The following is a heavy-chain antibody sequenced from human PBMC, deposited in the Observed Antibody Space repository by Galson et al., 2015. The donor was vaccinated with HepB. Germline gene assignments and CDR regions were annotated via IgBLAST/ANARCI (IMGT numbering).Heavy chain of an antibody. D-gene: IGHD3-10*01. V-gene: IGHV5-10-1*01. CDR2: IDPSDSYT. CDR1: GYSFTSYW. Sequence: QSGAEVKKPGESLRISCKGSGYSFTSYWISWVRQMPGKGLEWMGRIDPSDSYTNYSPSFQGHVTISADKSISTAYLQWSSLKASDTAMYYCARPGSGSYYSPYAFDIWGQGTMVTVSS. J-gene: IGHJ3*02. CDR3: ARPGSGSYYSPYAFDI.